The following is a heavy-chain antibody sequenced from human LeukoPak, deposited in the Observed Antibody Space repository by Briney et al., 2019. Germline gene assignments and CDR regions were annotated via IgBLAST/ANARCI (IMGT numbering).Heavy chain of an antibody. J-gene: IGHJ6*02. V-gene: IGHV3-23*01. CDR2: ISSSGGWT. CDR1: GFTFSSCA. D-gene: IGHD6-19*01. Sequence: SGGSLRLSCAASGFTFSSCAMNWVRQAPGKGLEWVSAISSSGGWTYYADSVKGRFTISRDNSKNTLYLQMNSLRAEDTAVYYCVNDPYSSARGGPICPDFWGQGTTVTVSS. CDR3: VNDPYSSARGGPICPDF.